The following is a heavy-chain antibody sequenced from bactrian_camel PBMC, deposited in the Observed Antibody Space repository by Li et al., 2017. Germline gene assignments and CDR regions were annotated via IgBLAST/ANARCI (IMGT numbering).Heavy chain of an antibody. CDR3: AARYCWNQAYKY. Sequence: HVQLVESGGGSVQAGGSLTLSCAASGLVYPFWSMAWFRQAPGKEREGVARIDSRGTTEYVDSVKGRFTISKDNAANTLYLQMGSLKAEDTAMYYCAARYCWNQAYKYWGLGTQVTVS. D-gene: IGHD3*01. J-gene: IGHJ4*01. CDR1: GLVYPFWS. CDR2: IDSRGTT. V-gene: IGHV3S63*01.